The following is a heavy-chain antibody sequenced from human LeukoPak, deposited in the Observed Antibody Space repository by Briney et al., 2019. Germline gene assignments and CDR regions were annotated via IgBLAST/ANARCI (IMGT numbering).Heavy chain of an antibody. J-gene: IGHJ4*02. V-gene: IGHV4-38-2*02. CDR3: ARGFNYDSSGYYYRGSYYFDF. CDR2: IYHSGST. D-gene: IGHD3-22*01. CDR1: GYSISSGYY. Sequence: SETLSLTCTVSGYSISSGYYWGWMRQPPGKGLEWIGSIYHSGSTYYNPSLKSRVTISVDTSKNQFSLKLSSVTAADTAVYYCARGFNYDSSGYYYRGSYYFDFWGQGTLVTVSS.